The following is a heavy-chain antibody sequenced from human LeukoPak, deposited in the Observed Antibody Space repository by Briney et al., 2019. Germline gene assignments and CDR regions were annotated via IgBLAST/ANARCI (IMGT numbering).Heavy chain of an antibody. D-gene: IGHD4-23*01. CDR3: ARTSDYGGNARVLDY. V-gene: IGHV3-11*01. J-gene: IGHJ4*02. Sequence: PGGSLRLSCAASGFTFDDYAIHWVRQAPGKGLEWVSYISSSGSTIYYADSVKGRFTISRDNAKNSLYLQMNSLRAEDTAVYYCARTSDYGGNARVLDYWGQGTLVTVSS. CDR2: ISSSGSTI. CDR1: GFTFDDYA.